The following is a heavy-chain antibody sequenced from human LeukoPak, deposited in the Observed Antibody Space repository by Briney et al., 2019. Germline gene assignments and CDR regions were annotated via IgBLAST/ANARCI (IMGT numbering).Heavy chain of an antibody. V-gene: IGHV3-30*03. CDR3: ARAWTIFGVDQNFDY. Sequence: PGGSLRLSCAASGFTFSSYGMHWVRQAPGKGLEWVAVISYDGSNKYYADSVKGRFTISRDNSKNTLYLQMNSLRAEDTAVYYCARAWTIFGVDQNFDYWGQGTLVTVSS. D-gene: IGHD3-3*01. CDR1: GFTFSSYG. J-gene: IGHJ4*02. CDR2: ISYDGSNK.